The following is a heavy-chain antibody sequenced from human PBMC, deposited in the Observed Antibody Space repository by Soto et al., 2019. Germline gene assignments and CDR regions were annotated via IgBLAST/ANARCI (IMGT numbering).Heavy chain of an antibody. CDR3: ARGTRLTGTSSIGY. V-gene: IGHV4-34*01. J-gene: IGHJ4*02. D-gene: IGHD1-7*01. Sequence: SETLSLTCAVYGGSFSGYYWSWIRQPPGKGLEWIGEINHSGSTNYNPSLKSRVTISVDTSKNQFSLKLSSVTAADTAVYYCARGTRLTGTSSIGYWGQGTLVTVSS. CDR1: GGSFSGYY. CDR2: INHSGST.